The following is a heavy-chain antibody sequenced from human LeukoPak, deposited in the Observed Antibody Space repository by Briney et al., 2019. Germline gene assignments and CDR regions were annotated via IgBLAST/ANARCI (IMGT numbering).Heavy chain of an antibody. CDR3: ATAPRRHYYYDSSGYYSVDY. Sequence: ASVKVSCKVSGYTLTELSMHWVRQAPGKGLEWMGGFDPEDGETIYAQKFQGRVTMTEDTSTDTAYMELSSLRSEDTAVYYCATAPRRHYYYDSSGYYSVDYWGQGTLVTVSS. CDR2: FDPEDGET. CDR1: GYTLTELS. J-gene: IGHJ4*02. D-gene: IGHD3-22*01. V-gene: IGHV1-24*01.